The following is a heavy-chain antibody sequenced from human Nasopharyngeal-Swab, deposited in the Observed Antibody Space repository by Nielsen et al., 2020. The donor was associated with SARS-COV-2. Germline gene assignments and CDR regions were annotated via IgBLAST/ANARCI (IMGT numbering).Heavy chain of an antibody. CDR1: GFTFSSYW. V-gene: IGHV3-7*01. CDR3: ARLSAYGYGLEIYYYYYYGMDV. D-gene: IGHD5-18*01. J-gene: IGHJ6*02. CDR2: IKQDGSEK. Sequence: GGSLRLSCAASGFTFSSYWMSWVRQAPGKGLEWVANIKQDGSEKYYVDSVKGRFTTSRDNAKNSLYLQMNSLRAEDTAVYYCARLSAYGYGLEIYYYYYYGMDVWGQGTTVTVSS.